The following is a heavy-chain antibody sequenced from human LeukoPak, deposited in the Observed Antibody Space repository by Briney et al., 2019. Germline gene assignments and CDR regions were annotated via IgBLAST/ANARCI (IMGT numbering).Heavy chain of an antibody. V-gene: IGHV2-5*01. CDR1: GFSLSPSGVG. J-gene: IGHJ4*02. CDR2: IYWNDDK. CDR3: ARYYDFSGGSGVTPSFDY. D-gene: IGHD3-3*01. Sequence: SGPTLVNPTQTLTLTCTFSGFSLSPSGVGVGWIRQPPGKALEWLALIYWNDDKRYSPSLKSRLTITKDTSKNQVVLTLTNMDPVHTATYYCARYYDFSGGSGVTPSFDYWGQGTLVTVSS.